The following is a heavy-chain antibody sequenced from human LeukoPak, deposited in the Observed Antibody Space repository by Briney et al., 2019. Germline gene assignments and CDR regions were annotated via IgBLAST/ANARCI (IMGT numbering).Heavy chain of an antibody. CDR2: IIPIQVIP. Sequence: SVKVSCKTSGGTFSNYAIYWVRQAPGQGLEWMGRIIPIQVIPTYAQAFQGRVTITTDKSTNTAYMELTNLTSADTAVYYCTRAAPYTGAGGYWGQGALVTVSS. D-gene: IGHD2-2*02. V-gene: IGHV1-69*04. CDR3: TRAAPYTGAGGY. J-gene: IGHJ4*02. CDR1: GGTFSNYA.